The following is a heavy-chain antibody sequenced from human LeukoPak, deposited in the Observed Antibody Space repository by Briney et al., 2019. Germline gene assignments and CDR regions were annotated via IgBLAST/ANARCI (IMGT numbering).Heavy chain of an antibody. CDR2: IKQDGSEK. J-gene: IGHJ3*02. V-gene: IGHV3-7*01. CDR3: ARDFELDAFDI. D-gene: IGHD1-26*01. CDR1: GFTFSSYW. Sequence: TGGSLRLSCAASGFTFSSYWMSWVRQAPGKGLEWVANIKQDGSEKYYVDSVKGRFAISRDNAKNSLYLQMSSLRDEDTAVYYCARDFELDAFDIWGQGTMVTVSS.